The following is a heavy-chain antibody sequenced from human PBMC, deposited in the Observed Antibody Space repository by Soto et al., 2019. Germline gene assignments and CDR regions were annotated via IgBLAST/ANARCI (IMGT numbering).Heavy chain of an antibody. Sequence: ASVKVSCKASGGTFSSYAISWVRQAPGQGLEWMGGIIPIFGTANYAQKFQGRVTITADESTSTAYMELSSLRSEDTAVYYCARVGGFQGSSSWYFGDYSMNYYYGMDVWGQGTTVTVSS. D-gene: IGHD6-13*01. V-gene: IGHV1-69*13. J-gene: IGHJ6*02. CDR3: ARVGGFQGSSSWYFGDYSMNYYYGMDV. CDR2: IIPIFGTA. CDR1: GGTFSSYA.